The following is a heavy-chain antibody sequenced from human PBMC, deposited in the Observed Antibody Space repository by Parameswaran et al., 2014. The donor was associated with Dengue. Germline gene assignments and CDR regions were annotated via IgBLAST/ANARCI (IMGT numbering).Heavy chain of an antibody. J-gene: IGHJ3*01. V-gene: IGHV5-51*01. CDR2: IYPVDSET. Sequence: ESLKISCKASGYTFTTYWINWVRQRPGKGLEWMGSIYPVDSETRYSPSFQGQVTISADRSINTAYVQWKSLTASDAAMYYCARGYDSTDQGAFDFWGQGTVVTVSS. D-gene: IGHD3-22*01. CDR3: ARGYDSTDQGAFDF. CDR1: GYTFTTYW.